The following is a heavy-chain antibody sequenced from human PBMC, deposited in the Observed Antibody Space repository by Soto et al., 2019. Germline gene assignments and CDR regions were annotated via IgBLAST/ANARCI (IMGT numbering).Heavy chain of an antibody. CDR2: ISYDGSNK. CDR3: AKDPRLDYVWGSYRYAYFDY. D-gene: IGHD3-16*02. CDR1: GFTFSSYG. V-gene: IGHV3-30*18. J-gene: IGHJ4*02. Sequence: GSLRLSCAASGFTFSSYGMHWVRQAPGKGLEGVAVISYDGSNKYYADSVKGRFTISRDNSKNTLYLQMNSLRAEDTAVYYCAKDPRLDYVWGSYRYAYFDYWGQGTLVTVSS.